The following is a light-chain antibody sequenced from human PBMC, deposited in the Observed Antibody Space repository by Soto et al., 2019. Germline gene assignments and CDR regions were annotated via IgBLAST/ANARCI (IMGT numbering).Light chain of an antibody. CDR3: QQCNSYPWT. CDR1: QSVSSN. J-gene: IGKJ1*01. V-gene: IGKV3-15*01. Sequence: ELVMTQSPATLSVSPGEGATLSCRASQSVSSNLAWYQQKPGQTPSLLIYGASTRATGIPARFSGSGSGTELTITISSLQPDDFETYYCQQCNSYPWTFGQGTKVDIK. CDR2: GAS.